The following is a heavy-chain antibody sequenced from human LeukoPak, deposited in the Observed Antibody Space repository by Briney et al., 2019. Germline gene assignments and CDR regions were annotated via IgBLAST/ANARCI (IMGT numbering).Heavy chain of an antibody. Sequence: SVKVSCKASGCTFSSYAISWVRQAPGQGLEWMGGIIPIFGTANYAQKFQGRVTITADESTSTAYMELSSLRSEDTAVYHCASSVVEMAQYYYYMDVWGKGTTVTISS. CDR2: IIPIFGTA. CDR3: ASSVVEMAQYYYYMDV. J-gene: IGHJ6*03. D-gene: IGHD5-24*01. V-gene: IGHV1-69*13. CDR1: GCTFSSYA.